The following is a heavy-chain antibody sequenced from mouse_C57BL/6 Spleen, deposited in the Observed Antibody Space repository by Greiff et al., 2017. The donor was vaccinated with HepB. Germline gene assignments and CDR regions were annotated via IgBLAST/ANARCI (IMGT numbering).Heavy chain of an antibody. Sequence: QVQLQQSGAELVKPGASVKISCKASGYAFSSYWMNWVKQRPGKGLEWIGQIYPGDGDTNYNGKFKGKATLTADKSSSTAYMQLSSLTSEDSAVYFCARLGHYGYDGLAYWGQGTLVTVSA. D-gene: IGHD2-2*01. CDR3: ARLGHYGYDGLAY. J-gene: IGHJ3*01. CDR1: GYAFSSYW. V-gene: IGHV1-80*01. CDR2: IYPGDGDT.